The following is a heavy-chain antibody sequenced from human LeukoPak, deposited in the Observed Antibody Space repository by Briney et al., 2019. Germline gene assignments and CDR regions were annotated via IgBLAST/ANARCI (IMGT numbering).Heavy chain of an antibody. D-gene: IGHD5-12*01. CDR1: GGSISSSSYY. CDR3: ARVGVVATIHPPYYFDY. J-gene: IGHJ4*02. V-gene: IGHV4-39*07. Sequence: SETLSLTCTVSGGSISSSSYYWGWIRQPPGKGLEWIGSIYYSGSTNYNPSLKSRVTISVDTSKNQFSLKLSSVTAADTAVYYCARVGVVATIHPPYYFDYWGQGTLVTVSS. CDR2: IYYSGST.